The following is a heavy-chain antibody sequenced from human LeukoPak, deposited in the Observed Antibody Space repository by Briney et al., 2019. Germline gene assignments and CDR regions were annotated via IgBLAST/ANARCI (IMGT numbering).Heavy chain of an antibody. V-gene: IGHV1-24*01. CDR2: FDPERGET. J-gene: IGHJ5*02. CDR3: ATAVLTKGITNFGVVRRWFDP. D-gene: IGHD3-3*01. Sequence: ASVKVSCKVSGYTLKELATHWVRQAPGKGLEWMGGFDPERGETIYAQKLQGRVTMTEDTSTDTAFMELSRLRSEDTAVYYCATAVLTKGITNFGVVRRWFDPWGQGTLVTVSS. CDR1: GYTLKELA.